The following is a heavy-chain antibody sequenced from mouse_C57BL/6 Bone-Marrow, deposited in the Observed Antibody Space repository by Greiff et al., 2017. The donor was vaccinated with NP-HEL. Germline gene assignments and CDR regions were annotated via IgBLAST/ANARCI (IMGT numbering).Heavy chain of an antibody. J-gene: IGHJ1*03. CDR3: TTTVPSYWYFDV. CDR1: GFNIKDDY. D-gene: IGHD1-1*01. V-gene: IGHV14-4*01. CDR2: IDPENGDT. Sequence: VQLQQSGAELVRPGASVKLSCTASGFNIKDDYMHWVKQRPEQGLEWIGWIDPENGDTEYASKFQGKATITADTSSNTAYLQLSSLTSEDTAVYYCTTTVPSYWYFDVWGTGTTVTVSS.